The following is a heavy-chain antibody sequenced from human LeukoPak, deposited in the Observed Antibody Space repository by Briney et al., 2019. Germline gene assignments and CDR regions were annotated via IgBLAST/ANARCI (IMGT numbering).Heavy chain of an antibody. CDR3: ARRGNSGYDWDY. V-gene: IGHV4-34*01. D-gene: IGHD5-12*01. Sequence: PSETLSLTCAVYGGSFSGYYWSWIRQPPGKGLEWIGEINHSGSTNYNPSLKSRVTISVDTSKNQFSLKLSSVTAADTAVYYCARRGNSGYDWDYWGQGTLVTVSS. CDR2: INHSGST. CDR1: GGSFSGYY. J-gene: IGHJ4*02.